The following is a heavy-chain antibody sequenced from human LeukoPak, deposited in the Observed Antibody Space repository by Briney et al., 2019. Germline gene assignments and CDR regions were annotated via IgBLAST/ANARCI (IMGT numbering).Heavy chain of an antibody. CDR3: ASSRIVWFGELNAFDI. J-gene: IGHJ3*02. D-gene: IGHD3-10*01. CDR2: ISAYNGNT. CDR1: GYTFTSYG. Sequence: GASVKVSCKASGYTFTSYGTSWVRQAPGQGLEWMGWISAYNGNTNYAQKLQGRVTMTTDTSTSTAYMELRSLRSDDTAVYYCASSRIVWFGELNAFDIWGQGTMVTVSS. V-gene: IGHV1-18*01.